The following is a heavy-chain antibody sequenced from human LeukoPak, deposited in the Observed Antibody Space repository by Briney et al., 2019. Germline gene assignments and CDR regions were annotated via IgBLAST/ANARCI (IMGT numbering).Heavy chain of an antibody. J-gene: IGHJ5*02. CDR1: GYTFTSYG. CDR3: ARDWLPYYRSGAACDP. Sequence: GASVKVSCKASGYTFTSYGISWVRQAPGQGLEWMGWISVYIGKTEYAQKFQDRVTMTTDTSTNTAYMELRSLRSDDTAFYYCARDWLPYYRSGAACDPWGQGTLVTVSS. D-gene: IGHD3-10*01. CDR2: ISVYIGKT. V-gene: IGHV1-18*01.